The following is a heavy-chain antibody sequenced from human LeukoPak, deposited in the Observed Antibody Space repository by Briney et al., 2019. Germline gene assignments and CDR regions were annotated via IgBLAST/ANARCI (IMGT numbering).Heavy chain of an antibody. J-gene: IGHJ6*03. Sequence: SQTLSLTCTVSGGSISSGSYYWSWIRQPAGKGLEWIGGISTSGSTNYNPSLKSRVTISVDTSKNQFSLKLSSVPAADTAVYYCARMGFYYYYMDVWGKGTTVTVSS. CDR3: ARMGFYYYYMDV. D-gene: IGHD3-16*01. CDR1: GGSISSGSYY. V-gene: IGHV4-61*02. CDR2: ISTSGST.